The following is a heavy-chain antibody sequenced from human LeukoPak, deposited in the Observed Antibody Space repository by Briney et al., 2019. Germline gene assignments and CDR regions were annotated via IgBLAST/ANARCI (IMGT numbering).Heavy chain of an antibody. Sequence: GESLKISCKGSGYSFTSYWIGWVRQMPGKGLEWMGIIYPGDSDTRYSPSFQGQVTISADMSISTAYLQWSSLKASDTAMYYCARAYYYESSGYYYPTGWFDPWGQGTLVTVSS. D-gene: IGHD3-22*01. V-gene: IGHV5-51*01. J-gene: IGHJ5*02. CDR1: GYSFTSYW. CDR2: IYPGDSDT. CDR3: ARAYYYESSGYYYPTGWFDP.